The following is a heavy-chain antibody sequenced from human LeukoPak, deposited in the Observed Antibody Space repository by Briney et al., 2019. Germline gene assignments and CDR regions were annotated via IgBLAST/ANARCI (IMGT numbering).Heavy chain of an antibody. D-gene: IGHD1-26*01. V-gene: IGHV3-30-3*01. J-gene: IGHJ3*02. Sequence: GGPLRLSCAASGFTFSSYTMHWVRQAPGKGLEWVAVISYDGSNKYYADSVKGRFTISRDNSKNTLYLQMNSLRAEDTALYYCATQKLWEGWEPRGYAFDIWGQGTRVTVFS. CDR3: ATQKLWEGWEPRGYAFDI. CDR2: ISYDGSNK. CDR1: GFTFSSYT.